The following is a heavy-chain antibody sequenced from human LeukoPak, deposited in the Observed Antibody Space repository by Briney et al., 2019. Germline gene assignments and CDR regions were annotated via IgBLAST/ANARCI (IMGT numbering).Heavy chain of an antibody. Sequence: PGGSLRLSCAASGFTFSSYSMNWVRQAPGKGLAWVSSISSSSSYIYYADSVKGRFTISRDNAKNSLYLQMNSLRAEDTAVYYCARGIAALAYYYYYMDVWGKGTTVTVSS. CDR2: ISSSSSYI. CDR1: GFTFSSYS. J-gene: IGHJ6*03. V-gene: IGHV3-21*01. D-gene: IGHD6-6*01. CDR3: ARGIAALAYYYYYMDV.